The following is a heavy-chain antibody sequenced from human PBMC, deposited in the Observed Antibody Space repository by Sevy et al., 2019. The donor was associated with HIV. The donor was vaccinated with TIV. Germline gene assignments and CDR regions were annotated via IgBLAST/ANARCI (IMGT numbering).Heavy chain of an antibody. Sequence: KQSQTLSLTCGVSGGSISSISNYWGWIRQPPGRELEWIGSLYYEGTTYYNPSLQSRVMISRNTSKNLFSLDLTSVTAADTAVYYCASLSPFYHYMDVWGKGTTVTVSS. V-gene: IGHV4-39*01. CDR2: LYYEGTT. J-gene: IGHJ6*03. CDR1: GGSISSISNY. CDR3: ASLSPFYHYMDV.